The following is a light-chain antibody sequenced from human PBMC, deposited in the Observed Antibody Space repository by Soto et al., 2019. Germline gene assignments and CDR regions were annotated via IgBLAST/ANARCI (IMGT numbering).Light chain of an antibody. CDR1: QSVSSY. V-gene: IGKV3-11*01. J-gene: IGKJ5*01. CDR3: QQRTNRPPIT. CDR2: DTS. Sequence: EIVLTQSPATLSLSPGERATLSCRASQSVSSYLAWYQQKPGQAPRLLIFDTSNRATGIPARFSGSGSGTDFTLTVSGLEPEDFAVYYCQQRTNRPPITFGQGTRLE.